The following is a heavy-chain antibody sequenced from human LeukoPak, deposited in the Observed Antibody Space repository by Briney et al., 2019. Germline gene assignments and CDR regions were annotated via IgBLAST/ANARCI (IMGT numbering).Heavy chain of an antibody. V-gene: IGHV3-23*01. CDR1: GFTFSTFA. J-gene: IGHJ4*02. CDR2: IFPGGGEI. Sequence: GGSLRLSCAASGFTFSTFAMIWVRQPPGKGLEWVSSIFPGGGEIHYADSVRGRFTISRDNSKSTLLLQMNSLRAEDTAVYYCAKVRWDNSGWYYLDSWGQGTLVTVSS. CDR3: AKVRWDNSGWYYLDS. D-gene: IGHD6-19*01.